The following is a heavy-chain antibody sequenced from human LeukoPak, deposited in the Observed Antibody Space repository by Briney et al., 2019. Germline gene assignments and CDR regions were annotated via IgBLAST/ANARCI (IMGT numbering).Heavy chain of an antibody. CDR2: IYTSGST. Sequence: SETLSLTCAVYGGSFSGYYWSWIRQPAEKGLEWIGRIYTSGSTNYNPSLKSRVTISLDTSKNQFSLKLSSVTAADTAVYYCARERAYYDILPRWFDPWGQGTLVTVSS. D-gene: IGHD3-9*01. V-gene: IGHV4-4*07. CDR1: GGSFSGYY. J-gene: IGHJ5*02. CDR3: ARERAYYDILPRWFDP.